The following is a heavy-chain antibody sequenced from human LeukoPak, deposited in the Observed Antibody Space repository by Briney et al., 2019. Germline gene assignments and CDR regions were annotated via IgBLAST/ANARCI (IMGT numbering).Heavy chain of an antibody. J-gene: IGHJ6*03. Sequence: PSETLSLTCAVYGGSFSGYYWSWIRRPPGKGLEWIGEINHSGSTNYNPSLKSRVTISVDTSKNQFSLKLSSVTAADTAVYYCARGPASIVVVPAGHYYYYMDVWGKGTTVTVSS. CDR3: ARGPASIVVVPAGHYYYYMDV. V-gene: IGHV4-34*01. CDR1: GGSFSGYY. D-gene: IGHD2-2*01. CDR2: INHSGST.